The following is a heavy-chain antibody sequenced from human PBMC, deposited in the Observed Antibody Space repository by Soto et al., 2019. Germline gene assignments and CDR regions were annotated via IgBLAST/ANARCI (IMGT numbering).Heavy chain of an antibody. Sequence: QVHLVQSGAEVKKPGASVNVSCKASGYIFTNYAIHWVRQAPGQRLEWMGRINVGDGNTRYSQNFQDRVTITRDTSASTAYMQLSSLTSEDSTLYFCARGSVSFDSWGQGTLVTVSS. D-gene: IGHD3-10*01. V-gene: IGHV1-3*01. CDR2: INVGDGNT. J-gene: IGHJ4*02. CDR1: GYIFTNYA. CDR3: ARGSVSFDS.